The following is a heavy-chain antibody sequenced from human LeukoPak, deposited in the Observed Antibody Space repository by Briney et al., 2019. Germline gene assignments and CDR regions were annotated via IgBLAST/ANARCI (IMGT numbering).Heavy chain of an antibody. Sequence: PGGSLRLSCAASGFTFSSCAMSWVRQAPGKGLEWVSIISGSGGSTYDADSVKGRFTISRDNSKNTLYLQMNSLRAEDTAVYYCAKNDGSAFDIWGQGTMVTVSS. CDR3: AKNDGSAFDI. CDR2: ISGSGGST. J-gene: IGHJ3*02. CDR1: GFTFSSCA. D-gene: IGHD1-1*01. V-gene: IGHV3-23*01.